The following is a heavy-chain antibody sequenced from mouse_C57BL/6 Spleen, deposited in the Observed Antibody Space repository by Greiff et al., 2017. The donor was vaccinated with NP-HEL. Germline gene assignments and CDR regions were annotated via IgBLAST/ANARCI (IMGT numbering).Heavy chain of an antibody. CDR2: ISYDGSN. CDR3: AREEWEHYYSSSWCAY. J-gene: IGHJ3*01. V-gene: IGHV3-6*01. D-gene: IGHD1-1*01. CDR1: GYSITSGYY. Sequence: EVKLMESGPGLVKPSQSLSLTCSVTGYSITSGYYWNWIRQFPGNKLEWMGYISYDGSNNYNPSLKNRISITRDTSKHQFFLKLNSVTTEDTATYYCAREEWEHYYSSSWCAYWGQETLVTVSA.